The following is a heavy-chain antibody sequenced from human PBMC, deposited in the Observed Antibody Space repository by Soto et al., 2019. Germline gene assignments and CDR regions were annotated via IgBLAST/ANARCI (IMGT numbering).Heavy chain of an antibody. CDR2: IYWNDDK. J-gene: IGHJ4*02. V-gene: IGHV2-5*01. CDR1: GFSLSTSGVG. D-gene: IGHD1-1*01. Sequence: SGPTAGEPTETLTLTCTFSGFSLSTSGVGVNWFRQPPGKAVEWLALIYWNDDKRYSPPMKNRLTITKDTSKNQVVLTMTNMDPVDTATYYCAHRYNFGPFDYWGQGTLVTVSS. CDR3: AHRYNFGPFDY.